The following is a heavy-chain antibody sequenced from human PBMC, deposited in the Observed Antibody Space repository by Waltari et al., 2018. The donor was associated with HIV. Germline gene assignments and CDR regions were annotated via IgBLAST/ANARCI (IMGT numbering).Heavy chain of an antibody. J-gene: IGHJ4*02. V-gene: IGHV3-23*01. CDR2: VRDIDST. Sequence: EVQLLESGGGLVQPGGPLRLACAASGFRFTTYAMSWVRQAPGKGLEWVAVVRDIDSTYYVDSVKGRFIISRDDSKDSLYLQMNSLRVEDTAVYYCAKDDRASRGLDDWGQGTLVTVSS. D-gene: IGHD5-12*01. CDR3: AKDDRASRGLDD. CDR1: GFRFTTYA.